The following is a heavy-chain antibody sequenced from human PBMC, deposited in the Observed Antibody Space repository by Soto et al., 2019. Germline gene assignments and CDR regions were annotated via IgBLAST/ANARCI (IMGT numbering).Heavy chain of an antibody. CDR1: GFTFDSFA. V-gene: IGHV3-23*01. CDR3: ARGAVMPDS. D-gene: IGHD3-16*01. CDR2: ISASGGST. Sequence: GGSLRLSCAASGFTFDSFAMTWVRQAPGKGLEWVSAISASGGSTFYADSVKGRFTTSRDSSKNTLYLQMNSLRAEDTAVYYCARGAVMPDSWGQGTLVTVSS. J-gene: IGHJ4*02.